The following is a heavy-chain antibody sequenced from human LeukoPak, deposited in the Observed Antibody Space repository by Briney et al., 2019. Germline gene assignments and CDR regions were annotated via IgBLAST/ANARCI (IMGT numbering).Heavy chain of an antibody. J-gene: IGHJ5*02. CDR1: GGSISSGSYY. CDR3: ASVRGYSSGWYASGFDP. V-gene: IGHV4-61*02. Sequence: SQTLSLTCTVSGGSISSGSYYWSWIRQPAGKGLEWIGRIYTSGSTNYNPSLKSRVTISVDTSKNQFSLKLTSVTAADTAVYYCASVRGYSSGWYASGFDPWGQGTLVTVSS. D-gene: IGHD6-19*01. CDR2: IYTSGST.